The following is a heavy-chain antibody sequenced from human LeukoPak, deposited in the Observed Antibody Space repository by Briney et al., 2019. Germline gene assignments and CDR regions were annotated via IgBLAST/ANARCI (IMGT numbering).Heavy chain of an antibody. J-gene: IGHJ4*02. CDR3: ARGGGSYFPFDY. CDR2: IYSGDST. CDR1: GLTVSSNY. D-gene: IGHD1-26*01. Sequence: GGSLRLSCAASGLTVSSNYMTWVRQAPGKGLEWVSVIYSGDSTHYADSVKGRFTISRDNSKNSLYLQMNSLRAVDTAVYYCARGGGSYFPFDYWGQGTLVTVSS. V-gene: IGHV3-66*01.